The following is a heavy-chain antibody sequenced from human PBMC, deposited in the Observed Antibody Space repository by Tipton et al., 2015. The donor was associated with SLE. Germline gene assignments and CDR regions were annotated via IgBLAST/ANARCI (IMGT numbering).Heavy chain of an antibody. Sequence: QVQLVQSGAEVKKPGASVKVSCKASGYTFTSYGISWVRQAPGQGLEWMGWISAYNGNTNYAQKLQGRVTMTKDTSTSTACMGLRSLRSDDPAVYYCARVALSGYSYGLYYFDYWGQGTLVTVSS. CDR1: GYTFTSYG. J-gene: IGHJ4*02. V-gene: IGHV1-18*01. CDR3: ARVALSGYSYGLYYFDY. CDR2: ISAYNGNT. D-gene: IGHD5-18*01.